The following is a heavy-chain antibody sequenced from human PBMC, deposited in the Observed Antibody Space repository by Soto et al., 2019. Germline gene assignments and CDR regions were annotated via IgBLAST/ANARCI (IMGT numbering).Heavy chain of an antibody. Sequence: PGGSLRLSCAASGFTFSSYSMNWVRQAQGKGLEWVSSISSSSSYIYYADSVKGRFTISRDNAKNSLYLQMNSLRAEDTAVYYCARDGGRWSVGRYLDYWGQGTLVTVSS. CDR3: ARDGGRWSVGRYLDY. J-gene: IGHJ4*02. CDR1: GFTFSSYS. V-gene: IGHV3-21*01. D-gene: IGHD2-15*01. CDR2: ISSSSSYI.